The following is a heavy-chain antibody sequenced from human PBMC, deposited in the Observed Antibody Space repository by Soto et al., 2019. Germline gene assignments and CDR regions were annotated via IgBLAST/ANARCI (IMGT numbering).Heavy chain of an antibody. V-gene: IGHV1-46*01. D-gene: IGHD2-15*01. Sequence: ASVKVSCKASGYIFTAYSMHWVRQAPGQGLEWMGVVNPSGGSTNYAQKFQGRITTTRDTSTSTVYMDLSSLTSEDTAVHYCAREENCSDGICYSEYFQRWGQGTPVTVSS. CDR2: VNPSGGST. CDR1: GYIFTAYS. J-gene: IGHJ1*01. CDR3: AREENCSDGICYSEYFQR.